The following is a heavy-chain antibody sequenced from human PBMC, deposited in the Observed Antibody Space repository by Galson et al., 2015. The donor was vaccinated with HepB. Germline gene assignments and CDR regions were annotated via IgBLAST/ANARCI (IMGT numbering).Heavy chain of an antibody. CDR3: ARDRRPYCGGDCSPWFDP. V-gene: IGHV3-33*08. D-gene: IGHD2-21*02. CDR2: IWYDGSNK. Sequence: SLRLSCAASGFTFSSYGMHWVRQAPGKGLEWVAVIWYDGSNKYYADSVKSRFTISRDNSKNTLYLQMNSLRAEDTAVYYCARDRRPYCGGDCSPWFDPWGQGTLVTVSS. J-gene: IGHJ5*02. CDR1: GFTFSSYG.